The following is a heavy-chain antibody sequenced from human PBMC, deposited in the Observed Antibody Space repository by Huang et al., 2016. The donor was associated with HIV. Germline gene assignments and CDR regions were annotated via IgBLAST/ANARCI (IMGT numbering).Heavy chain of an antibody. J-gene: IGHJ4*02. Sequence: QVQLVQTGTEVKKPGASVRVSCKASGYTFTSNFIHWVRQAPGQGFEWMWISNTSDVTTTYAQKFQGRLTLTRDTSTTTVYMDLSSLRSEDTAVYYCSRKDDCGYSGIDYWGQGTLVTVSS. D-gene: IGHD3-22*01. V-gene: IGHV1-46*03. CDR3: SRKDDCGYSGIDY. CDR1: GYTFTSNF. CDR2: SNTSDVTT.